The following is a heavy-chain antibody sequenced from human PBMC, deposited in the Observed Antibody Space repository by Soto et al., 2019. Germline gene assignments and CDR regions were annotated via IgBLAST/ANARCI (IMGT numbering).Heavy chain of an antibody. Sequence: QITLKESGPTLVKPTQTLTLTCAFSGFSLSTSGVYVGWIRQPPGKALECLALIYWNEDKRYSPSLKSRLTIHKATSKNQVVLTMTNMAPVDTAKYYCAHTKWGLDAFDMWGQGTMVTVSS. J-gene: IGHJ3*02. CDR3: AHTKWGLDAFDM. CDR2: IYWNEDK. CDR1: GFSLSTSGVY. V-gene: IGHV2-5*01. D-gene: IGHD7-27*01.